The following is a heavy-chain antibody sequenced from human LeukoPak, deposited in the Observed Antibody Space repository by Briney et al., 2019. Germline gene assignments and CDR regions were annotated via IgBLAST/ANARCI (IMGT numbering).Heavy chain of an antibody. CDR3: ARANSYGTPFDY. J-gene: IGHJ4*02. V-gene: IGHV1-3*01. D-gene: IGHD5-18*01. CDR2: INAGNGNT. CDR1: GYTFTSYA. Sequence: ASVKVSCKASGYTFTSYAMHWVRQAPGQRLEWMGWINAGNGNTKYSQKFQGRVTITRDTSASTAYMELSSLRSEDTAVYYCARANSYGTPFDYWGQGTLVTVPS.